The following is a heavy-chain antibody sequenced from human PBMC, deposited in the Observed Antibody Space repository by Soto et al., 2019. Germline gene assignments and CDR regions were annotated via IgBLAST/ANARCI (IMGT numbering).Heavy chain of an antibody. D-gene: IGHD2-2*01. CDR1: GFSLSTSGVG. Sequence: QITLKESGPTLVKPTQTLTLTCTFSGFSLSTSGVGVGWIRQPPGKALEWLALIYWNDDKRYSPSLESRPTITNDTPKNQLLLTMPNMDPVDTATYYCARLCSQLASFDYSGQGTLVTVSS. J-gene: IGHJ4*02. V-gene: IGHV2-5*01. CDR3: ARLCSQLASFDY. CDR2: IYWNDDK.